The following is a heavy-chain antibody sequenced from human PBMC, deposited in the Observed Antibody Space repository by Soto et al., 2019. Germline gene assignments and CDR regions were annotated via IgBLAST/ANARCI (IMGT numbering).Heavy chain of an antibody. CDR2: IIPILGIA. J-gene: IGHJ3*02. Sequence: SVKVSCKASGGTFSSYTISWVRQAPGQGLEWMGRIIPILGIANYAQKFQGRVTITADKSTSTAYMELSSLRSEDTAVYYCAGGPRILRYFDWLSNDAFDIWGQGTMVTVSS. CDR3: AGGPRILRYFDWLSNDAFDI. V-gene: IGHV1-69*02. CDR1: GGTFSSYT. D-gene: IGHD3-9*01.